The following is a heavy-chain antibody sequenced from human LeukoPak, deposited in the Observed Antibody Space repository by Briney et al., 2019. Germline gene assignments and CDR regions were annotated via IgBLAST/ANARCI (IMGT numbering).Heavy chain of an antibody. Sequence: GGSLRPSCAASGFTFSSYWMHWVRQAPGKGLVWVSRIKTDGSRTSYADSVKGRFTISRDNSKNTLYLQMNSLRAEDTAVYYCAKDFAYCGGDCPDHYYYYYMDVWGKGTTVTVSS. CDR2: IKTDGSRT. D-gene: IGHD2-21*01. CDR1: GFTFSSYW. J-gene: IGHJ6*03. CDR3: AKDFAYCGGDCPDHYYYYYMDV. V-gene: IGHV3-74*01.